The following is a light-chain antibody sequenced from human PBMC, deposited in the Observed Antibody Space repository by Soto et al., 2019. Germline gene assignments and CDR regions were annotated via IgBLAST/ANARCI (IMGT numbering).Light chain of an antibody. V-gene: IGLV2-14*01. CDR3: SSYTTDTTRV. Sequence: QSVLTQPASVSGSPGQSITISCTGTSSDVGAYNYVSWYQQHPGKAPKLMIFDVSNRPSGVSNRFSGSKSGNTASLTISGLQAEDEDDYYCSSYTTDTTRVFGGGTKLTVL. J-gene: IGLJ3*02. CDR2: DVS. CDR1: SSDVGAYNY.